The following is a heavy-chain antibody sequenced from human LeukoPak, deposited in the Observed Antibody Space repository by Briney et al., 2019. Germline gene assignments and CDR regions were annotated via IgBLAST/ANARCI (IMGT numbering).Heavy chain of an antibody. CDR2: ISYDGSNK. D-gene: IGHD3-22*01. CDR3: AKDLKSASSGLGY. J-gene: IGHJ4*02. V-gene: IGHV3-30*18. Sequence: PGGSLRLSCAASGFTFSSYGMHWVRQAPGKGLEWVAVISYDGSNKYYADSVKGRFTIPRDNSKNTLYLQMNSLRAEDTAVYYCAKDLKSASSGLGYWGQGTLVTVSS. CDR1: GFTFSSYG.